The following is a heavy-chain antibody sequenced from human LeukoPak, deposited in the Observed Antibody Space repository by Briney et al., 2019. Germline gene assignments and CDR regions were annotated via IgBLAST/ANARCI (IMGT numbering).Heavy chain of an antibody. CDR1: GFTFSSYW. V-gene: IGHV3-7*01. CDR3: ARDPGGNLYHYYYYYMDV. CDR2: IKQDGSEK. D-gene: IGHD2-2*02. Sequence: GGSLRLSCAASGFTFSSYWMSWVRQAPGKGLEWVANIKQDGSEKYYVDSVKGRFTISRDNAKNSLYLQMNSLRAEDTAVYYCARDPGGNLYHYYYYYMDVWGKGTTVTVSS. J-gene: IGHJ6*03.